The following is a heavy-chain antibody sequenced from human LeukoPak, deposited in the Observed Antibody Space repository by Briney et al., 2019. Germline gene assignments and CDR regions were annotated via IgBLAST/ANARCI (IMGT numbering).Heavy chain of an antibody. V-gene: IGHV4-30-4*01. J-gene: IGHJ3*02. CDR2: IYYSGST. CDR3: ARGYSGYYNDAFDI. Sequence: NPSETLSLTCTGSGGSISSGDYYWSWIRQPPGKGLEWIGYIYYSGSTYYSPSLKSRVTISVDTSKNQFSLKLSSVTAADTAVFYCARGYSGYYNDAFDIWGQGTMVTVSS. D-gene: IGHD3-22*01. CDR1: GGSISSGDYY.